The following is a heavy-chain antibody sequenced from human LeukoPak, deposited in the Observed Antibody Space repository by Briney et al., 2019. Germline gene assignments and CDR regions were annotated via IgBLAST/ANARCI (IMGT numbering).Heavy chain of an antibody. J-gene: IGHJ4*02. CDR1: GFTFSDYY. V-gene: IGHV3-11*05. CDR3: ARDYYDSSGYYG. D-gene: IGHD3-22*01. CDR2: ISPSTTHT. Sequence: SGGSLRLSCAASGFTFSDYYMSWSRQAPGKGLEWVSYISPSTTHTSYADSVKGRFTISRDNTKNLLFLQMNSLRAEDTAVYYCARDYYDSSGYYGWGQGTLVTVSS.